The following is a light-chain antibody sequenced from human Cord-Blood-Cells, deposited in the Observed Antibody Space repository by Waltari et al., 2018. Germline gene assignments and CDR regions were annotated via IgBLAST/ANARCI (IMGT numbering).Light chain of an antibody. V-gene: IGKV1-33*01. CDR3: QQYDNLPFT. J-gene: IGKJ3*01. CDR2: DAS. Sequence: DFQMTQSPSSLSASVGDRVTLTCQASQDISNYLNWYQHKPGKPPKLLIYDASNLETGVPSRFSGSGSGTDFTFTISSLQPEDIATYYCQQYDNLPFTFGPGTKVDIK. CDR1: QDISNY.